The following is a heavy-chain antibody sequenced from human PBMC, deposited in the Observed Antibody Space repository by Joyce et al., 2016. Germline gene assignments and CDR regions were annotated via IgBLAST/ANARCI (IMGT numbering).Heavy chain of an antibody. CDR2: MNPNSDNT. Sequence: QVQLVQSGAEVKKPGASVKVSCKASGYTFTSYDINWVRLATGQGLGWMGWMNPNSDNTGSAQKFQGRVTMTRNTSISTAYMELSSLRSEDTAVYYCARERNFGDLSFDPWGQGTLVTVSS. J-gene: IGHJ5*02. CDR1: GYTFTSYD. D-gene: IGHD4-17*01. CDR3: ARERNFGDLSFDP. V-gene: IGHV1-8*01.